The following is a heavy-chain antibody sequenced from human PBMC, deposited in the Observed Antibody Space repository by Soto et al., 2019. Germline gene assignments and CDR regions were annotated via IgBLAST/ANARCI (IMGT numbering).Heavy chain of an antibody. V-gene: IGHV4-39*02. D-gene: IGHD5-12*01. CDR3: AREGNLGRWLQPLDF. CDR2: SSYNGNT. Sequence: SETLSLTCTVSGASITSGNYYWGWIRQPPGKGLQWIGSSSYNGNTNFNPSLRSRVTISVDTSKNHFSLRLISVTAADTAIYFCAREGNLGRWLQPLDFWGQGTLVTVSS. CDR1: GASITSGNYY. J-gene: IGHJ4*02.